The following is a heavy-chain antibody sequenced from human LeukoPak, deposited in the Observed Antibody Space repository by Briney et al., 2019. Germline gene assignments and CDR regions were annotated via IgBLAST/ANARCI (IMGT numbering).Heavy chain of an antibody. CDR3: ARDLGGSYGPDY. Sequence: ASVKVSCKASGYSFTSYGFNWVRQAPGQGLEWMGWMSAYNGKTNYAHSLQGRVTVTADTSTSTAYMELRSLRSDDTAVYYCARDLGGSYGPDYWGQGTLVTVSS. CDR2: MSAYNGKT. CDR1: GYSFTSYG. V-gene: IGHV1-18*01. D-gene: IGHD1-26*01. J-gene: IGHJ4*02.